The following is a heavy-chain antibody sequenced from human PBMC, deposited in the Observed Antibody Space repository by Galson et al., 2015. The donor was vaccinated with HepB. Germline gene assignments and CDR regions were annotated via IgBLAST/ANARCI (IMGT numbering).Heavy chain of an antibody. V-gene: IGHV3-23*01. CDR3: ATRGMRFPFDS. J-gene: IGHJ4*02. Sequence: SLRLSCAASGFTFSSYAMNWVRQAPGKGLEWVSTITVSGGNTYYADSVEGRFTISRDNSKSTLYLQMNSLRAEDAAVYYCATRGMRFPFDSWGQGTLVTVSS. CDR2: ITVSGGNT. D-gene: IGHD1-14*01. CDR1: GFTFSSYA.